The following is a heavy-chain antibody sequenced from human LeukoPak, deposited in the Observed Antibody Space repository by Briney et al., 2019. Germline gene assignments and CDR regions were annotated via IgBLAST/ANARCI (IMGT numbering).Heavy chain of an antibody. Sequence: PSGTLSLTCTVSGGSISSYYWSWIRQPPGKGLEWIGYIYYSGSTNYNPSLKSRVTISVDTSKNQFSLKLSSVTAADTAVYYCAREWGSGSYYMEFDYWGQGTLVTVSS. CDR3: AREWGSGSYYMEFDY. D-gene: IGHD3-10*01. CDR2: IYYSGST. J-gene: IGHJ4*02. CDR1: GGSISSYY. V-gene: IGHV4-59*01.